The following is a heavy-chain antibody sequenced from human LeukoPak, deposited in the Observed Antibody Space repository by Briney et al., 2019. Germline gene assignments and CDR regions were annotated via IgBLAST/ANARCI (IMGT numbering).Heavy chain of an antibody. J-gene: IGHJ4*02. D-gene: IGHD2-21*02. CDR1: GFTFSSYS. CDR2: ISSSSSYI. V-gene: IGHV3-21*04. CDR3: AKFLLRGGDSLD. Sequence: GGSLRLSCAASGFTFSSYSMNWVRQAPGKGLEWVSSISSSSSYIYYADSVKGRFTISRDNAKNRLYLQMNSLRAEDTAVYYCAKFLLRGGDSLDWGQGTLVTVSS.